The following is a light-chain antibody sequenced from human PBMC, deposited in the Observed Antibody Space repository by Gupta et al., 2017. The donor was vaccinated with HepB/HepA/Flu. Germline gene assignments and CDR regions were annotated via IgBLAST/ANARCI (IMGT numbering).Light chain of an antibody. V-gene: IGKV2-28*01. CDR2: LGS. J-gene: IGKJ4*01. CDR3: MQYLQTHN. Sequence: DIVMTQSPLSLPVTPGEPASISCRSSQSLLHSNGYNYLDWYLQKPGQSPQLLIYLGSNRASGVPDRFSGSGSGTDFTLKSSRGEAEDVGVYYCMQYLQTHNFGGGANLEIK. CDR1: QSLLHSNGYNY.